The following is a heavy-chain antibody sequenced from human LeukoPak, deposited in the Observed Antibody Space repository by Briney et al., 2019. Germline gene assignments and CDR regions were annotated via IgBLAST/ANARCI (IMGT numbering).Heavy chain of an antibody. V-gene: IGHV1-2*02. CDR2: INPNSGGT. J-gene: IGHJ4*02. D-gene: IGHD6-19*01. Sequence: ASVKVSCKASGYTFTGYYMHWVRQAPGQGLEWMGWINPNSGGTNYAQKFQGRVTMTRDTSISTAYMELSRLRSDDTAVYYCARAIIAVAGTVDYWGQGTLVTVSS. CDR3: ARAIIAVAGTVDY. CDR1: GYTFTGYY.